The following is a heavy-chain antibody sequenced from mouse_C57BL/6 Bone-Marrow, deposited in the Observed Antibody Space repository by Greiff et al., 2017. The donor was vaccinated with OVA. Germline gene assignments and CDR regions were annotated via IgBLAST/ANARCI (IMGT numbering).Heavy chain of an antibody. V-gene: IGHV5-15*01. D-gene: IGHD2-12*01. CDR1: GFTFSDYG. J-gene: IGHJ1*03. CDR2: IRNLAYSI. Sequence: EVHLVESGGGLVQPGGSLKLSCAASGFTFSDYGLAWVRQAPRTGPAWVAFIRNLAYSIYYADTVTGRCTIARENAKNTLYLEMSSLRSEDTAMYYGARRFYDDWYFDVWGTGTTVTVSS. CDR3: ARRFYDDWYFDV.